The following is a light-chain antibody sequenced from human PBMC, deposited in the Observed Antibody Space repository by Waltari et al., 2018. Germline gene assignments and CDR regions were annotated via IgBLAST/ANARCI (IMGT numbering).Light chain of an antibody. CDR1: QSLLSSSNNKNY. J-gene: IGKJ4*01. V-gene: IGKV4-1*01. CDR3: QQYYTSPLT. CDR2: WAS. Sequence: IVMTQSPDSLGVSLGESATINCRSSQSLLSSSNNKNYLAWYKQKPGQPPRLLMYWASWRESGVPERFSGSGSATDFTLTISSLQAEDVAVYYCQQYYTSPLTFGGGTKVEIK.